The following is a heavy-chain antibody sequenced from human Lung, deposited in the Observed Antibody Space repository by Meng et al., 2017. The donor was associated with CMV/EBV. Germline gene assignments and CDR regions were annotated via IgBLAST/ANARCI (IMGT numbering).Heavy chain of an antibody. CDR3: VRDQGGESMIAVLIERFGMDV. D-gene: IGHD3-22*01. CDR1: GFTFNTYA. V-gene: IGHV3-30-3*01. Sequence: GESLKISCAASGFTFNTYAMHWVRQAPGKGLEWVAVISYDGSNKYTADSVQGRLTISRDNSKNNLYLQMNSLTVEDTAVYYCVRDQGGESMIAVLIERFGMDVWGQGTXVNVAS. CDR2: ISYDGSNK. J-gene: IGHJ6*02.